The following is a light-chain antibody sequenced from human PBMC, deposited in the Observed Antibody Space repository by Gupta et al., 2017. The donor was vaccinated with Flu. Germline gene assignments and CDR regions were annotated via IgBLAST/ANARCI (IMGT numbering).Light chain of an antibody. V-gene: IGKV1-39*01. Sequence: DIQMTQSPSSLSASVGDRVTITCRASQSIGIYLNWYQQKPGKAPNLLIYYASSWQSGVPSRFSGSGFGTDFTLTISSRQPEDFAAYFCQQSDKNLPITFGQGTRLQIK. CDR2: YAS. CDR1: QSIGIY. CDR3: QQSDKNLPIT. J-gene: IGKJ5*01.